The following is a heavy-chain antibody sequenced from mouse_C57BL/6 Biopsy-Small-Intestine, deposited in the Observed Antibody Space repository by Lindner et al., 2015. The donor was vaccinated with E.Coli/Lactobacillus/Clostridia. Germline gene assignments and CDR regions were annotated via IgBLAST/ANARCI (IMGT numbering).Heavy chain of an antibody. CDR1: GFTFSDYA. J-gene: IGHJ4*01. V-gene: IGHV5-17*01. D-gene: IGHD2-3*01. CDR3: ARWLLLYYAMDY. Sequence: VQLQESGGGLVKPGGSLKLSCAASGFTFSDYAMHWVRQAPEKGLEWVAYISSGSRIIYYADTVKGRFTISRDNARNTLFLQMTSLRSEDTAMYYCARWLLLYYAMDYWGQGTSVTVSS. CDR2: ISSGSRII.